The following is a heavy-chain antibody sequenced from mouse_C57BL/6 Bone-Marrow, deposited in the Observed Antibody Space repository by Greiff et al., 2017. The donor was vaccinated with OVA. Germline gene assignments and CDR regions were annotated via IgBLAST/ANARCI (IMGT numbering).Heavy chain of an antibody. CDR2: IYPRSGNT. Sequence: VQLQQSGAELARPGASVKLSCKASGYTFTSYGISWVKQRTGQGLEWIGEIYPRSGNTYYNEKFKGKATLTADKSSSTAYMELRSLTSEDSAVYFCARSRLHYYGSSYGKNYAMDYWGQGTSVTVSS. J-gene: IGHJ4*01. CDR3: ARSRLHYYGSSYGKNYAMDY. CDR1: GYTFTSYG. V-gene: IGHV1-81*01. D-gene: IGHD1-1*01.